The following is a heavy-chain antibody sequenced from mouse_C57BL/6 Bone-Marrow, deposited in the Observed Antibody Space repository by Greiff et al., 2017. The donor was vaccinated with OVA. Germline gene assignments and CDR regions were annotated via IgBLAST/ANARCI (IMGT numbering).Heavy chain of an antibody. D-gene: IGHD2-3*01. CDR2: IYPRSGNT. CDR3: ARYSGYSYYFDY. J-gene: IGHJ2*01. V-gene: IGHV1-81*01. Sequence: SGAELARPGASVKLSCKASGYTFTSYGISWVKQRTGQGLEWIGEIYPRSGNTYYNEKFKGKATLTADKSSSTAYMELRSLTSEDSAVYFCARYSGYSYYFDYWGQGTTLTVSS. CDR1: GYTFTSYG.